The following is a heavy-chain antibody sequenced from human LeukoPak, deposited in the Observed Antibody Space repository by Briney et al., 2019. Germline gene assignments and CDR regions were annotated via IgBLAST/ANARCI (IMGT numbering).Heavy chain of an antibody. CDR3: ARVKYSSGSTSSWFDP. V-gene: IGHV4-59*08. J-gene: IGHJ5*02. CDR1: GVSISNYH. CDR2: IEYSGGT. D-gene: IGHD3-10*01. Sequence: PSETLSLTCAVSGVSISNYHWSWFRQPPGTGLEWIGYIEYSGGTTYNPSLKSRVTISVDTSKNQFSLKLNSVTAADTAVYYCARVKYSSGSTSSWFDPWGQGAPVAVSS.